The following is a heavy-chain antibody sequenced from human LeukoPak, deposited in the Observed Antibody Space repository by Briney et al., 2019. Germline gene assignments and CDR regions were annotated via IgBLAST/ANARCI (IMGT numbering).Heavy chain of an antibody. CDR1: GGSISSSSYY. D-gene: IGHD2-15*01. CDR2: IYYSGST. V-gene: IGHV4-39*07. J-gene: IGHJ4*02. CDR3: ARQGRARPVQQDIVVVVAANDY. Sequence: PSQTLSLTCTVSGGSISSSSYYWGWIRQPPGKGLEWIGSIYYSGSTYYNPSLKSRVTISVDTSKNQFSLKLSSVTAADTAVYYCARQGRARPVQQDIVVVVAANDYWGQGTLVTVSS.